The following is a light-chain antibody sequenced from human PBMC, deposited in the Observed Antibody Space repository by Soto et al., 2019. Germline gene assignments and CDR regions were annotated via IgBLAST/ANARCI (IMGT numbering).Light chain of an antibody. J-gene: IGLJ2*01. CDR1: RDDIGAYDY. Sequence: QSVLAQPASVSGSPGQSITISCAGTRDDIGAYDYVSWYQQHPGNAPKLLVYEVTNRPSRVSDRFSGSKSGNTASLTISGLQAEDEADYYCNSYTNSSAVVFGGGTKVTVL. V-gene: IGLV2-14*01. CDR2: EVT. CDR3: NSYTNSSAVV.